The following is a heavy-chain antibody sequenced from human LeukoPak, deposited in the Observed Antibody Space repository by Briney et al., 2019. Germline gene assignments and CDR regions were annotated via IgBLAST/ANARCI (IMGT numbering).Heavy chain of an antibody. J-gene: IGHJ6*03. CDR3: ARVLSGRGSLYDYYYYMDV. CDR2: TYSNGRT. D-gene: IGHD3-10*01. Sequence: PGGSLRLSSAASGFTVSSNYMSWVRQAPGKGLEWVSVTYSNGRTYYADSVKGRFTISRDISKNTLYLQMNSLRAEDTAVYYCARVLSGRGSLYDYYYYMDVWGKGTTVTISS. CDR1: GFTVSSNY. V-gene: IGHV3-53*01.